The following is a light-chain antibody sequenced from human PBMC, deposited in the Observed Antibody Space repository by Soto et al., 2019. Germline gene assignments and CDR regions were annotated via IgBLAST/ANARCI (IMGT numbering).Light chain of an antibody. CDR1: QSVRSN. J-gene: IGKJ1*01. CDR2: GAS. CDR3: QQYNNWPPLT. V-gene: IGKV3-15*01. Sequence: DIVRTPSPATLSEYPCERSTLSCRSRQSVRSNLAWYQQKPGQAPRLLIYGASTRATGIPARFSGSGSGTEFTLTISSLQSEDFAVDYCQQYNNWPPLTFGQGTKVDIK.